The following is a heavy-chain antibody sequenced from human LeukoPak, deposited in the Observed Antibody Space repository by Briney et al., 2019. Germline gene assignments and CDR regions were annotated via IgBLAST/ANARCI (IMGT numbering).Heavy chain of an antibody. CDR3: EKDMVWGWFFDL. Sequence: GGSLRLSCAASGFKFADYAMHWVRQMPGGGLEWVSLTSGDGCTTYFAYSVKGRFTISRDNSKNSLYLHMNRLRTVDTAFYYCEKDMVWGWFFDLWGRGTLVTVSS. J-gene: IGHJ2*01. CDR2: TSGDGCTT. V-gene: IGHV3-43*02. D-gene: IGHD7-27*01. CDR1: GFKFADYA.